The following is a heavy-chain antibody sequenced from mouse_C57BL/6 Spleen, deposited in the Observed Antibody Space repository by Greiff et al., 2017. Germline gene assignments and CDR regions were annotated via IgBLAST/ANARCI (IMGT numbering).Heavy chain of an antibody. D-gene: IGHD6-5*01. J-gene: IGHJ4*01. Sequence: QVQLQQSGAELARPGASVKMSCKASGYTFTSYTMHWVKQRPGQGLEWIGYINPSSGYTKYNQKFKDKATLTADKSSSTAYMQLSSLTSGDSAVYYCANLLSPYAMDYWGQGTSVTVSS. CDR2: INPSSGYT. CDR1: GYTFTSYT. V-gene: IGHV1-4*01. CDR3: ANLLSPYAMDY.